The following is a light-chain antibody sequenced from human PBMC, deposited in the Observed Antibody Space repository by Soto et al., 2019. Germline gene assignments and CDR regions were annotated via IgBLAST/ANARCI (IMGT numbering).Light chain of an antibody. J-gene: IGLJ3*02. CDR1: SSNIGRNT. CDR2: TNN. CDR3: ATWDDRLNGRV. V-gene: IGLV1-44*01. Sequence: QSVLTQPPSASGTPGQRVTISCSGSSSNIGRNTVNWYQQLPGMAPKLLIHTNNQRPSGVPDRFSGSKSGTSASLAISGLQSDDEGDYYCATWDDRLNGRVFGGGTKVTVL.